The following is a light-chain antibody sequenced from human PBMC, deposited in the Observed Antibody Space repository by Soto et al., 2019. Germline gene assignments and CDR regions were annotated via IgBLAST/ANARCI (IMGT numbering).Light chain of an antibody. Sequence: EIVLTQSPATLSLSPGQRATLSCRASQSISSYLAWYQQKPGQAPRLLIYDASHRATGIPARFSGSGSGTDFTLTISSLEPEDFAVYYCQHYGSSPETFGQGTKVDIK. V-gene: IGKV3-11*01. CDR3: QHYGSSPET. J-gene: IGKJ1*01. CDR1: QSISSY. CDR2: DAS.